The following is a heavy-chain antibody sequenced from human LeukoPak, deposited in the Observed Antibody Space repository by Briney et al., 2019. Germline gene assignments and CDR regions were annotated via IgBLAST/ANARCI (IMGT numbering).Heavy chain of an antibody. D-gene: IGHD5-18*01. CDR3: ARILRGYSYGLDY. Sequence: GGSLRPSCAASGFTFSSYWMNWVRQAPGKGLEWVANIKQDGSEKYYVDSVKGRFTISRDNAKNSLYLQMNSLRAEDTAVYYCARILRGYSYGLDYWGQGTLVTVSS. CDR2: IKQDGSEK. V-gene: IGHV3-7*01. CDR1: GFTFSSYW. J-gene: IGHJ4*02.